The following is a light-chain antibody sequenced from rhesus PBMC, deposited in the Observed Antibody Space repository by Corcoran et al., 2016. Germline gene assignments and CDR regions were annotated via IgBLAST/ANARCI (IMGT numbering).Light chain of an antibody. Sequence: DIQMTQSPSSLSASVGDTVTITCRASQSISSWLDWFQQKPGKTPKLLIYKASILQSGVPARFSGSGSGTDFTLPISSLQPEDCATYYCQQHNSYPPTFGQGTKVEIK. CDR3: QQHNSYPPT. V-gene: IGKV1-22*01. CDR2: KAS. J-gene: IGKJ1*01. CDR1: QSISSW.